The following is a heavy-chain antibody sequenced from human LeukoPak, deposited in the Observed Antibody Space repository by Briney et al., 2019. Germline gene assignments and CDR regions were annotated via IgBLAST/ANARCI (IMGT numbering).Heavy chain of an antibody. V-gene: IGHV4-61*02. Sequence: SETLSLTCTVSGGSISSGSYYWRWIRQPAGKRLEWIGRIYTSGSTNYNPSLKSRVTISVDTSKNQFSLELSSVTASDTAVYYCARDLSNWWVIDDWGQGTLVTVSS. CDR1: GGSISSGSYY. CDR3: ARDLSNWWVIDD. J-gene: IGHJ4*02. D-gene: IGHD2-8*02. CDR2: IYTSGST.